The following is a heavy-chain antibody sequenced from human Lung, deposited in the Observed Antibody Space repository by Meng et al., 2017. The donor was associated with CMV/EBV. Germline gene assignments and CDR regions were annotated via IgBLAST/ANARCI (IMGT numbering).Heavy chain of an antibody. D-gene: IGHD6-19*01. V-gene: IGHV4-4*02. Sequence: LRLKESGPGLVKPSGTLSPTCAVSGGSISISTWWSWVRQPPGKGLGWIGEIYHSGGTNYNPSLRGRVTISLDKSKNQFSLTLRSVTAADTAVYYCARDPYATGWAGWGQGTLVTVSS. CDR1: GGSISISTW. CDR3: ARDPYATGWAG. CDR2: IYHSGGT. J-gene: IGHJ4*02.